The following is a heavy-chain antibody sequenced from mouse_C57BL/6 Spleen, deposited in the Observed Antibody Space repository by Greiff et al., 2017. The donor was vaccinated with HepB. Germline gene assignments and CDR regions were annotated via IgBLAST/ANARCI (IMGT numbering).Heavy chain of an antibody. J-gene: IGHJ4*01. D-gene: IGHD1-1*01. CDR3: TTGITTVEDYYAMDY. V-gene: IGHV14-4*01. CDR2: IDPENGDT. CDR1: GFNIKDDY. Sequence: EVQGVESGAELVRPGASVKLSCTASGFNIKDDYMHWVKQRPEQGLEWIGWIDPENGDTEYASKFQGKATITADTSSNTAYLQLSSLTSEDTAVYYCTTGITTVEDYYAMDYWGQGTSVTVSS.